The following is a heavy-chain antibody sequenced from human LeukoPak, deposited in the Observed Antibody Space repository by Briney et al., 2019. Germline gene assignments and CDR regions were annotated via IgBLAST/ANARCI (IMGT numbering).Heavy chain of an antibody. Sequence: ASVKVSCKASGYTFTSYGISWVRQAPGQGLEWMGWISAYNGNTNYAQKLQARVTMTTDTSTSTAYMELRSLRSDDTAVYYCASSEHYYYYMDVWGKGTTVTVSS. D-gene: IGHD6-25*01. CDR1: GYTFTSYG. CDR2: ISAYNGNT. J-gene: IGHJ6*03. CDR3: ASSEHYYYYMDV. V-gene: IGHV1-18*01.